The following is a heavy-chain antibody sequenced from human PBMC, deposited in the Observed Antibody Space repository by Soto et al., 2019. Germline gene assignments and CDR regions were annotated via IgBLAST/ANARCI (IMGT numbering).Heavy chain of an antibody. CDR1: VGTFSSYT. CDR3: ARVVVGSRLSLDY. J-gene: IGHJ4*02. Sequence: QVQLVQSGAEVKKPGSSVTVSCKASVGTFSSYTISWVRQAPGQGIEWMAGISPIFGTPIYEQKFQDRVTITADDSTMTAYMEMNRLTSEDTAVYYCARVVVGSRLSLDYWGQGTLVTISS. CDR2: ISPIFGTP. V-gene: IGHV1-69*01. D-gene: IGHD1-26*01.